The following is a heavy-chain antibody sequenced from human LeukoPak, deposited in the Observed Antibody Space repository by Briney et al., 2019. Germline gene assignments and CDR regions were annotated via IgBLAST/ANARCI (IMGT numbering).Heavy chain of an antibody. Sequence: GGSLRLSCAASGFTFSSYAMSWVRQAPGKGLEWVSAISGSGGSTYYADSVKGRFTISRDNYKNTLYLQMNSLRAEDTAVYYCAKDRRFGEFVLPYFDYWGQGTLVTVSS. D-gene: IGHD3-10*01. CDR3: AKDRRFGEFVLPYFDY. CDR2: ISGSGGST. CDR1: GFTFSSYA. J-gene: IGHJ4*02. V-gene: IGHV3-23*01.